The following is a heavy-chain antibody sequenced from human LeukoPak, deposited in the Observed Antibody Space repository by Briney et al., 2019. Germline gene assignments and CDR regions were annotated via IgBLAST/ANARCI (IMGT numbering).Heavy chain of an antibody. CDR1: GFTFSSYW. Sequence: GGSLRLSCAASGFTFSSYWMSWVRQAPGKGLEWVANIKQDGSEKYYVDSVKGRFTISRDNAKNSLYLQMNSLRAEDTAVYYCAREPQYYDFWSGYYTDWGQGTLVTVSS. J-gene: IGHJ4*02. CDR3: AREPQYYDFWSGYYTD. D-gene: IGHD3-3*01. V-gene: IGHV3-7*01. CDR2: IKQDGSEK.